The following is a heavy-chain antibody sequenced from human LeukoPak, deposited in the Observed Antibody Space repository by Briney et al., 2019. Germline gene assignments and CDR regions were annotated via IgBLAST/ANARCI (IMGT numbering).Heavy chain of an antibody. CDR2: IYYSGST. D-gene: IGHD6-19*01. CDR1: GGSISSGDYY. J-gene: IGHJ5*02. Sequence: SETLSLTCTVSGGSISSGDYYWSWIRQPPGKGLEWIGYIYYSGSTYYNPYLKSRVTISVDTSKNQFSLKLSSVTAADTAVYYCARVLAVADQNWFDPWGQGTLVTVSS. CDR3: ARVLAVADQNWFDP. V-gene: IGHV4-30-4*08.